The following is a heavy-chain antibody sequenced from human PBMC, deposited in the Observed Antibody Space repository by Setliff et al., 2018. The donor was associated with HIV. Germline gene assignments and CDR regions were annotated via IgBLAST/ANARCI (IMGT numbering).Heavy chain of an antibody. D-gene: IGHD4-17*01. CDR1: GFTFSSYS. V-gene: IGHV3-21*01. CDR2: ISSSSRSK. CDR3: VKASVDGDYYYYYYMDV. J-gene: IGHJ6*03. Sequence: GGSLRLSCAASGFTFSSYSMNWVRQAPGKGLEWVSSISSSSRSKYYADSVKGRFTISRDNSKNTLYLQMSSLRAEDTAVYYCVKASVDGDYYYYYYMDVWGKGTTVTVSS.